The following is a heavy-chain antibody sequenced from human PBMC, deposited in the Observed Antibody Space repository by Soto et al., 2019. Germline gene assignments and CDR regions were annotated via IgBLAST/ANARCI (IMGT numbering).Heavy chain of an antibody. V-gene: IGHV4-34*01. CDR2: INHSGST. Sequence: PSETLSPTCAGYGGSFSGYYWSWIRQPPGKGLEWIGEINHSGSTNYNPSLKSRVTISVDTSKNQFSLKLSSVTAADTAVYYCARCSSGWYPHYWGQGTLVTVSS. CDR1: GGSFSGYY. J-gene: IGHJ4*02. D-gene: IGHD6-19*01. CDR3: ARCSSGWYPHY.